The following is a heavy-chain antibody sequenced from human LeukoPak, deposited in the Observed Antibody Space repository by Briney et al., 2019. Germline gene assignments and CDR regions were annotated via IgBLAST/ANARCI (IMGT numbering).Heavy chain of an antibody. CDR3: ARHGTVTALEWFDP. J-gene: IGHJ5*02. CDR1: GGSISSSSYY. D-gene: IGHD4-11*01. V-gene: IGHV4-39*01. CDR2: IYYSGST. Sequence: SETLSLTCTVSGGSISSSSYYWGWIRQPPGKGLEWMGSIYYSGSTYYNPSLKSRVTISVDTSKNQFSLKLTSVTAAATALYYCARHGTVTALEWFDPWGQGTLVTVSS.